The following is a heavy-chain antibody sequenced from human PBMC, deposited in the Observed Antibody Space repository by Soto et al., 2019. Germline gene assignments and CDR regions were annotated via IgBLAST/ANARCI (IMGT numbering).Heavy chain of an antibody. CDR1: GYIFTSYY. CDR2: INPSGGTT. J-gene: IGHJ1*01. CDR3: ARAPHYHDALGDPGYCQY. V-gene: IGHV1-46*01. D-gene: IGHD3-22*01. Sequence: QVQLVQSGAEVKKPGASVKVSCKASGYIFTSYYIHGVRQAPGQGLEWMGLINPSGGTTNYAQKFQGRVPMTGDTSTSTVYMELSSLRSEDTAVYYWARAPHYHDALGDPGYCQYWGQGTLVTVSA.